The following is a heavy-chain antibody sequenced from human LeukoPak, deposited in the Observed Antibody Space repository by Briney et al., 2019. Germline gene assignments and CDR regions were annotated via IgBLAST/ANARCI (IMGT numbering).Heavy chain of an antibody. Sequence: GGSLRLSCAASGFTFSSYSMNWVRQAPGKGLEWASSISYSSSYIYYADSVKGRFTISRDNAKNSLYLQMNSLRAEDTAVYYCAREYSSSSSYYGMDVWGQGTTVTVSS. CDR1: GFTFSSYS. CDR3: AREYSSSSSYYGMDV. V-gene: IGHV3-21*01. D-gene: IGHD6-6*01. CDR2: ISYSSSYI. J-gene: IGHJ6*02.